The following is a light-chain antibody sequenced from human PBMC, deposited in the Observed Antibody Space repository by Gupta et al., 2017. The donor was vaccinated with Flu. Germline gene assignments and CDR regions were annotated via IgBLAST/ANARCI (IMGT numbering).Light chain of an antibody. CDR2: DVT. Sequence: QSAAFHPRSVSGFPCHPVTISCGGAGSDVGTYNYVSWSQQHPGKAPKVIIFDVTRRPSGVPSRFSGSRSGDTAYLTISGRQAEEEADYYCYSDAGDNNWVLGGGTKVTV. CDR1: GSDVGTYNY. J-gene: IGLJ3*02. CDR3: YSDAGDNNWV. V-gene: IGLV2-11*01.